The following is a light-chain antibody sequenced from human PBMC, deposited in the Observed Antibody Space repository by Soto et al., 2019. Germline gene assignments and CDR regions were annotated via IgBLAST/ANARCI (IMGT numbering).Light chain of an antibody. CDR2: RNN. CDR1: ISNLGSNF. CDR3: AAWDDSLSGVV. Sequence: HSVLTQPPSASGTPGQTVTISCSGSISNLGSNFVFWYQQLPGAAPKLLISRNNQRPSGVPDRFSGSKSGTSASLAISGLRSEDEADYHCAAWDDSLSGVVFGGGTKLTVL. J-gene: IGLJ3*02. V-gene: IGLV1-47*01.